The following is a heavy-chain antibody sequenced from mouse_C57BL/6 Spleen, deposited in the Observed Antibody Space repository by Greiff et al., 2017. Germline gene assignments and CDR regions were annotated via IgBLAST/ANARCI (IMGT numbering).Heavy chain of an antibody. J-gene: IGHJ2*01. Sequence: QVQLQQSGAELVKPGASVKISCKASGYAFSSYWMNWVKQRPGKGLEWIGQIYPGDGDTNYNGKFKGKATLTADKSSSTAYMQLSSLTSEDSAVYFCARCLFGYYYFDYWGQGTTLTVSS. CDR2: IYPGDGDT. D-gene: IGHD6-5*01. V-gene: IGHV1-80*01. CDR3: ARCLFGYYYFDY. CDR1: GYAFSSYW.